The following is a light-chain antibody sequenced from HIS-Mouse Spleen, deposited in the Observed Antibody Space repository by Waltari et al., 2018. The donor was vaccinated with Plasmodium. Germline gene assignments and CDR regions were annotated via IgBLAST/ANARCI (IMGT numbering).Light chain of an antibody. Sequence: EIVMTQSPATLSVSPGERATLSCRASQSVSSNLAWYQQKPGQAPRLLIYGASTRATSIPARFSGRESGTEFTLTISSLQSEDFAVYYCQQYNNWPFTFGPGTKVDIK. CDR2: GAS. J-gene: IGKJ3*01. V-gene: IGKV3-15*01. CDR1: QSVSSN. CDR3: QQYNNWPFT.